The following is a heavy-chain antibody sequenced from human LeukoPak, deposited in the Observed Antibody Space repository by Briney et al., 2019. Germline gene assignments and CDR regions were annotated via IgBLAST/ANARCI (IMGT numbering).Heavy chain of an antibody. CDR1: GGSFSGYY. J-gene: IGHJ5*02. CDR2: INHSGST. CDR3: ARVLGLRVLNWFKGFDP. V-gene: IGHV4-34*01. D-gene: IGHD3-10*01. Sequence: SETLSLTCAVYGGSFSGYYWSWIRQPPGKGLEWIGEINHSGSTNYNPSLKSRVTISVDTSKNQFSLKLSSVTAADTAVYYCARVLGLRVLNWFKGFDPWGQGILVTVSS.